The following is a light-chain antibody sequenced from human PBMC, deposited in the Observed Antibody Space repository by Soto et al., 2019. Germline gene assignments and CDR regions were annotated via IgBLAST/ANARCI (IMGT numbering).Light chain of an antibody. CDR2: DNN. V-gene: IGLV1-51*01. CDR3: ATWDNRLSVYV. CDR1: SSNIGDNF. Sequence: VLAQPPSVSAAPGQKVTLSCSGRSSNIGDNFVSWYQTLPGTAPKLLIYDNNKRPSGIPDRFSGSKSGTSATLGITGLQTGDEATYFCATWDNRLSVYVFGTGTKVTVL. J-gene: IGLJ1*01.